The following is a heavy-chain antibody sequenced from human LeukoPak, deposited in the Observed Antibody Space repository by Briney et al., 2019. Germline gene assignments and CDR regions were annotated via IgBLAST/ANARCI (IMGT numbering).Heavy chain of an antibody. CDR2: MTPNSGNT. J-gene: IGHJ3*01. D-gene: IGHD2-21*02. Sequence: ASVKVSCKASGYTFTNYDINWLRQATGQGLEWMAWMTPNSGNTGHEQKFQGRLTITRDISISTAYMELSSLRSEDTAVYYCAFCGGDCGGAFDVWGQGTTVTVSS. CDR1: GYTFTNYD. V-gene: IGHV1-8*01. CDR3: AFCGGDCGGAFDV.